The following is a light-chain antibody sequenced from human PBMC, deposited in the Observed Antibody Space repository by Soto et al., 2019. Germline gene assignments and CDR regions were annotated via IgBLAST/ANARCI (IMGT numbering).Light chain of an antibody. CDR2: AAS. CDR1: QDISNW. V-gene: IGKV1-12*01. Sequence: GGRVTVTCRATQDISNWLVWYQQKPGQAPELLIYAASTLQSGVPSRFSGSGSGTNFTLTISSLQPEDFATYYCQQANSFPLTFGGGTKVDIK. J-gene: IGKJ4*01. CDR3: QQANSFPLT.